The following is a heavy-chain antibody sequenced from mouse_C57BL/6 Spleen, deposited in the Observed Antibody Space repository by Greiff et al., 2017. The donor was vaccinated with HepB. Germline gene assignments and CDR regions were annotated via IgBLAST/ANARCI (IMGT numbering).Heavy chain of an antibody. CDR1: GFTFSSYA. D-gene: IGHD2-4*01. CDR3: ARDNDYDDPGFAY. Sequence: EVKLVESGGGLVKPGGSLKLSCAASGFTFSSYAMSWVRQTPEKRLEWVATISDGGSYTYYPDNVKGRFTISRDNAKNNLYLQMSHLKSEDTAMYYCARDNDYDDPGFAYWGQGTLVTVSA. V-gene: IGHV5-4*01. J-gene: IGHJ3*01. CDR2: ISDGGSYT.